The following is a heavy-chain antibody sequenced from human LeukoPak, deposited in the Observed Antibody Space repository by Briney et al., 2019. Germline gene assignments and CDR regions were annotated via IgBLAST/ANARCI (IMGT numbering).Heavy chain of an antibody. CDR3: ARRTVDIVVY. CDR1: GYSISSGYY. CDR2: IYHSGST. D-gene: IGHD5-12*01. Sequence: SETLSLTCTVSGYSISSGYYWGWIRQPPGKGLEWIGSIYHSGSTYYNPSLQSRVTISIDTSKNQFSLKLSSVIAADTAVYYCARRTVDIVVYWGQGTLVTVSS. J-gene: IGHJ4*02. V-gene: IGHV4-38-2*02.